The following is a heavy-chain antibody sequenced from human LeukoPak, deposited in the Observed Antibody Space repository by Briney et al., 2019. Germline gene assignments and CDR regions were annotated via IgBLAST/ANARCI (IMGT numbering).Heavy chain of an antibody. CDR2: ISGRGGST. CDR1: GFTFSSYA. Sequence: GGSLRLSCAASGFTFSSYAMSWVRQAPGKGLEWVSGISGRGGSTYYADSVKGRFTISRDNSKKTLYLQMNSLRAEDTAVYYCAKDSKIVGPTFRSYHYMDVWGKGTTVTVSS. D-gene: IGHD1-26*01. CDR3: AKDSKIVGPTFRSYHYMDV. J-gene: IGHJ6*03. V-gene: IGHV3-23*01.